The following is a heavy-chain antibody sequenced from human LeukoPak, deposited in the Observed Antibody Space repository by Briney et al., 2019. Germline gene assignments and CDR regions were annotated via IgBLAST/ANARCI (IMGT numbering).Heavy chain of an antibody. CDR1: GGSISSGSYY. D-gene: IGHD3-10*01. CDR2: IYTSGST. J-gene: IGHJ6*02. V-gene: IGHV4-61*02. CDR3: AVRGVHYYYGMDV. Sequence: SQTLSLTCTVSGGSISSGSYYWSWIRQPAGKGLEWIGRIYTSGSTNYNPSLKSRVTISVDTSKNQFSLKLSSVTAADTAVYYCAVRGVHYYYGMDVWGQGTTVIVSS.